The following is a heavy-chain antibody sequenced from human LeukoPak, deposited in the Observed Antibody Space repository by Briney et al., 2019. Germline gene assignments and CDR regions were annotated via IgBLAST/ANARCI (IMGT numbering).Heavy chain of an antibody. Sequence: GGSLRLSCAASGFTFSSYGMHWVRQAPGKGLEWVSAISGSGGSTYYADSVKGRFTISRDNSKNTLYLQMNSLRAEDTAVYYCAKGYGDYVVKPAFDYWGQGTLVTVSS. CDR2: ISGSGGST. V-gene: IGHV3-23*01. CDR3: AKGYGDYVVKPAFDY. CDR1: GFTFSSYG. D-gene: IGHD4-17*01. J-gene: IGHJ4*02.